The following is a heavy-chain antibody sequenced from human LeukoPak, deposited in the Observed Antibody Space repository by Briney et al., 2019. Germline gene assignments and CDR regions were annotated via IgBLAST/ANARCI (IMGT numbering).Heavy chain of an antibody. CDR1: GFTVSSNY. Sequence: PGGSLRLSCAASGFTVSSNYMSWVRQAPGKGLEWVSVIYSGGSTYYADSVKGRFTISRDNSKNTLYLQMNSLRAEDTAVYYCAREGGSFGFRRGPYYFDYWGQGTLVTVSS. V-gene: IGHV3-66*01. J-gene: IGHJ4*02. D-gene: IGHD1-26*01. CDR2: IYSGGST. CDR3: AREGGSFGFRRGPYYFDY.